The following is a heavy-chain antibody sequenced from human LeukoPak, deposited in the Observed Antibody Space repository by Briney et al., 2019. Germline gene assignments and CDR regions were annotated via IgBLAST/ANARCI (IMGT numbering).Heavy chain of an antibody. CDR2: INHSGST. CDR3: AREAVPAAIEYFDY. Sequence: SETLSLTCAVYGGSFSGYYWSWIRQPPGKGLEWIGEINHSGSTNYNPSLKSRVTISVDTSKNQFSLKLSSVTAADTAVYYCAREAVPAAIEYFDYWGQGTLVTVSS. V-gene: IGHV4-34*01. D-gene: IGHD2-2*02. J-gene: IGHJ4*02. CDR1: GGSFSGYY.